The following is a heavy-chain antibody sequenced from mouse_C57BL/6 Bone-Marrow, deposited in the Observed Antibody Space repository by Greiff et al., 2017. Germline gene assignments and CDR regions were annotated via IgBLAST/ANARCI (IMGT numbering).Heavy chain of an antibody. J-gene: IGHJ4*01. V-gene: IGHV1-76*01. CDR2: IYPGSGNT. CDR3: ARGRWLLYYAMDY. CDR1: GYTFTDYY. Sequence: VQLQQSGAELVRPGASVKLSCKASGYTFTDYYINWVKQRPGQGLEWIARIYPGSGNTYYNEKFKGKATLTAEKSSSTAYMQLSSLTSEDSAVYFCARGRWLLYYAMDYWGQGTSVTVSS. D-gene: IGHD2-3*01.